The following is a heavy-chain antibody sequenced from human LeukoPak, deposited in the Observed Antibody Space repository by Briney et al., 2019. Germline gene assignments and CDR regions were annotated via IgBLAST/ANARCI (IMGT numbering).Heavy chain of an antibody. CDR2: ISYDGSNK. CDR3: ARDGIRDYGMDV. D-gene: IGHD3-3*02. Sequence: PGGSLRLSCAASGFTFSSYAMHWVRQAPGKGLEWAAVISYDGSNKYYADSVKGRFTISRDNSKNTLYLQMNSLRAEDTAVYYCARDGIRDYGMDVWGQGTTVTVSS. CDR1: GFTFSSYA. V-gene: IGHV3-30*04. J-gene: IGHJ6*02.